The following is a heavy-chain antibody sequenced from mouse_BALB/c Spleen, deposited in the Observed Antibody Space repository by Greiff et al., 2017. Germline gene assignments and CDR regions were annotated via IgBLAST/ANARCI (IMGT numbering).Heavy chain of an antibody. D-gene: IGHD1-2*01. CDR1: GFSFTSYG. CDR2: IWSGGST. CDR3: ARGKSLLRLRPYAMDY. J-gene: IGHJ4*01. Sequence: VKLLESGPGLVQPSQSLSITCTASGFSFTSYGVHWVRQSPGKGLEWLGVIWSGGSTDYNAAFISRLSISKDNSKIQIFFKMNSLQADDTAIYYCARGKSLLRLRPYAMDYWGQGTSVTVSS. V-gene: IGHV2-4-1*01.